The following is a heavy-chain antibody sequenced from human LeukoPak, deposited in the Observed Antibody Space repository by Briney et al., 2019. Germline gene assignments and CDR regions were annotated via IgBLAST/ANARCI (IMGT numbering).Heavy chain of an antibody. CDR1: GFTFSSYS. Sequence: GGSLRLSCAASGFTFSSYSMNWVRQAPGKGLEWVSSITSSSSYIYYADSVKGRFTISRDNAKNSLYLQMNSRRADDTAVYYCARGPDYYETTGYYPPYWGQGTLVTVSS. J-gene: IGHJ4*02. D-gene: IGHD3-22*01. V-gene: IGHV3-21*01. CDR3: ARGPDYYETTGYYPPY. CDR2: ITSSSSYI.